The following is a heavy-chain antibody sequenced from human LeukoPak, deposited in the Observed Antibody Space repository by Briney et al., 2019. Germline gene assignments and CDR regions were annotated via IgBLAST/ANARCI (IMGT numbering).Heavy chain of an antibody. V-gene: IGHV3-33*01. D-gene: IGHD2-21*02. CDR1: GFTFSSYG. J-gene: IGHJ4*02. CDR3: ARPFGTYCGGDCYRTFDY. CDR2: IWYDGSGK. Sequence: PGRSLRLSCAASGFTFSSYGMHWVRQAPGKGLEWVGIIWYDGSGKYYADSVKGRFTISRDNSKNTVYLQMNSLRGEDTAVYYCARPFGTYCGGDCYRTFDYWGQGTLVTVSS.